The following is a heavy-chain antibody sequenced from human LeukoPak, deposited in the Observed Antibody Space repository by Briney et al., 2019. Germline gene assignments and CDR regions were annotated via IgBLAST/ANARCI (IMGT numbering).Heavy chain of an antibody. V-gene: IGHV4-39*01. D-gene: IGHD3-10*01. CDR1: GGSISSSSYY. Sequence: SETLSLTCTVSGGSISSSSYYWGWIRQPPGKGLEWIGSIYYSGSTYYNPSLKSRVTISVDTSKNQFSLKLSSVTAADTAVYYCARQDTYRLYGSGSYIFDYWGQGTLVTVSS. CDR2: IYYSGST. J-gene: IGHJ4*02. CDR3: ARQDTYRLYGSGSYIFDY.